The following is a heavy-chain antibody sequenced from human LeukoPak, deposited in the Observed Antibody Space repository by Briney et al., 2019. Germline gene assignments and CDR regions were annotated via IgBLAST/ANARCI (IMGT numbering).Heavy chain of an antibody. V-gene: IGHV3-23*01. CDR2: INGHGGST. D-gene: IGHD2/OR15-2a*01. J-gene: IGHJ4*02. CDR1: GFTFSTYA. CDR3: AKAEYTAANSLFDD. Sequence: GGSLRLSCVASGFTFSTYALAWVRQAPGKGLEWVSGINGHGGSTYYADSVKGRFTVSRDKSKNTLHLQMNSLSAEDTAIYYCAKAEYTAANSLFDDWGQGTPVTVSS.